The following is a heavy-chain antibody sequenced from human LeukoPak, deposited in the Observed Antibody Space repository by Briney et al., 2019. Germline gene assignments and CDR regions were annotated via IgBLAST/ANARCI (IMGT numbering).Heavy chain of an antibody. Sequence: PGGSLRLSCAASGFTFSSYAMHWVRQAPGKGLEWVAVISYDGSNKYYADSVKGRFTISRDNSKNTLYLQMNSLRAEDTAVYYCAREIGDSEAFDIWGQGTMVTVSS. D-gene: IGHD2-21*01. CDR1: GFTFSSYA. CDR2: ISYDGSNK. J-gene: IGHJ3*02. V-gene: IGHV3-30*04. CDR3: AREIGDSEAFDI.